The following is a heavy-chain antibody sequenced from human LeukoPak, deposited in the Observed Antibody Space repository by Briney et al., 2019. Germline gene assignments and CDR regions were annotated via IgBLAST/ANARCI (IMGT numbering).Heavy chain of an antibody. CDR2: IHHSGNT. CDR1: GGSFSGCY. D-gene: IGHD5-24*01. Sequence: SETLSLTCAVYGGSFSGCYWSWIRQPPGKGLEWIGEIHHSGNTNYNPSLKSRVTISVDTSKNQFSLKLSSVTAADTAVYYCARSRGWLQSHPLGYWGQGTRVTVSS. J-gene: IGHJ4*02. CDR3: ARSRGWLQSHPLGY. V-gene: IGHV4-34*01.